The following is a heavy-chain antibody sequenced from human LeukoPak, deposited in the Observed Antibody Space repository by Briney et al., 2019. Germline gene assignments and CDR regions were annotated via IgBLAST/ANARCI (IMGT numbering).Heavy chain of an antibody. Sequence: XAXSGFTFTNXWXXWVRQAPGKGXEWXGRIKSKPAGGTTDYAAPVKGRFTISRDDSKTTVYLQMNSLQTEDTAVYHCTTTRGYSGYDYGYWGQGTLVTVSS. CDR2: IKSKPAGGTT. J-gene: IGHJ4*02. V-gene: IGHV3-15*01. D-gene: IGHD5-12*01. CDR3: TTTRGYSGYDYGY. CDR1: GFTFTNXW.